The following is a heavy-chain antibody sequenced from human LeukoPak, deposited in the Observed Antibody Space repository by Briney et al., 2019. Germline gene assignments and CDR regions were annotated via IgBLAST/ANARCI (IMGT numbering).Heavy chain of an antibody. D-gene: IGHD6-19*01. V-gene: IGHV4-39*07. CDR3: ARCSVAGLDY. J-gene: IGHJ4*02. CDR1: GGSISSSSFY. Sequence: SETLSLTCTVSGGSISSSSFYWGWIRQPPGTGLEWIGSISYSGITYYNPSLKSRLTISVDTSKNQFSLKLSSVTAADTAVYYCARCSVAGLDYWGQGTLVTVSS. CDR2: ISYSGIT.